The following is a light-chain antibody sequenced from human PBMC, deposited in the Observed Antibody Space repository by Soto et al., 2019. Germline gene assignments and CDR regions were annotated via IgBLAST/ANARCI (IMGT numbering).Light chain of an antibody. Sequence: QSALTQPRSVSGSPGQSVTISCTGTSSDVGAYIYVSWYQQHPGKAPKLMIYDVTKRPSGVPDRFSGSKSGNTASLTISGLQAEDDADYYCSSYAGRYPVLLGGGTKLTVL. CDR1: SSDVGAYIY. V-gene: IGLV2-11*01. CDR2: DVT. J-gene: IGLJ2*01. CDR3: SSYAGRYPVL.